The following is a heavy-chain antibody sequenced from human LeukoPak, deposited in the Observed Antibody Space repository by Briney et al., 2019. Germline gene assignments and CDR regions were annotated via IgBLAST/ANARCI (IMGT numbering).Heavy chain of an antibody. CDR1: GASFSLYY. CDR3: ARGPMPRGYAY. J-gene: IGHJ4*02. CDR2: IYTSGST. V-gene: IGHV4-4*07. D-gene: IGHD3-10*01. Sequence: SETLSLTCTVSGASFSLYYWSWIRQPAGKGLEWIGRIYTSGSTNYNPSLKSRITMSVDTSKNQFSLKLSSVTAADTAVYYCARGPMPRGYAYWGQGTLVTVSS.